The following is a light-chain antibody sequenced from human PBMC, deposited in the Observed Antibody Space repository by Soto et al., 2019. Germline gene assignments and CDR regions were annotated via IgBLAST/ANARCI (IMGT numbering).Light chain of an antibody. CDR2: EVT. CDR3: RSYRRTTFPHVV. Sequence: QSALTQPASVSGSPGQSITISCTGTSNDIGADDFVSWYQHHPDKTPTLIIFEVTYRPTGISHRFSASKSGNTASLTISGLEAEDEAIYYCRSYRRTTFPHVVFVGGTKVTVL. V-gene: IGLV2-14*01. J-gene: IGLJ2*01. CDR1: SNDIGADDF.